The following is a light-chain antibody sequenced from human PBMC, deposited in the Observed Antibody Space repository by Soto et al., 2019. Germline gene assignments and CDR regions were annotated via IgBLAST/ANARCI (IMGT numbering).Light chain of an antibody. CDR3: CSYAGSSTLYV. Sequence: QSVLTQPASVSGSPGQSITISCTGTSSDVGSYNLVSWYQQHPGKASKLMIYEGSKRPSGVSNRFSGSKSGNTASLTISGLQAEDEADYYCCSYAGSSTLYVFGTGTKVTVL. J-gene: IGLJ1*01. V-gene: IGLV2-23*01. CDR2: EGS. CDR1: SSDVGSYNL.